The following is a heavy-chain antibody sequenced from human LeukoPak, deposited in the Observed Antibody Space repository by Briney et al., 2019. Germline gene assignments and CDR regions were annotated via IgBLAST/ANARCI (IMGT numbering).Heavy chain of an antibody. D-gene: IGHD2-2*01. CDR2: IYHSGST. Sequence: SETLSLTCTVSGYSISSGYYWGWIRQPPGKGLEWIGSIYHSGSTYYNPSLKSRVTISVDTSKNQLSLKLSSVTAADTAAYYCARASYCSSTSCYYEGAFDIWGQGTMVTVSS. J-gene: IGHJ3*02. V-gene: IGHV4-38-2*02. CDR1: GYSISSGYY. CDR3: ARASYCSSTSCYYEGAFDI.